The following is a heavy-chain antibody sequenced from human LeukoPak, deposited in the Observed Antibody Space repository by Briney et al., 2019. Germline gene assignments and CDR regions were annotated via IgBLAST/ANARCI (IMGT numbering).Heavy chain of an antibody. D-gene: IGHD3-16*02. Sequence: KSSETLSLTCTVSGGSVSSGSYYWIWIRQPPGKGLEWIGYLHDSGRTNYSPSLKSRVTISVDKSKNQFSLKLSSVTAADTAVYYCVERLGELSVRDRTDYWGQGTLVTVSS. V-gene: IGHV4-61*01. CDR1: GGSVSSGSYY. CDR2: LHDSGRT. CDR3: VERLGELSVRDRTDY. J-gene: IGHJ4*02.